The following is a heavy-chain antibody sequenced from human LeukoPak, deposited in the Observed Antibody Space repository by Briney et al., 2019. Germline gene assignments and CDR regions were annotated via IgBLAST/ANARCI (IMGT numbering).Heavy chain of an antibody. CDR3: ARDLTTVTTENYYYYMDV. J-gene: IGHJ6*03. CDR1: GGTFSSYA. CDR2: IIPIFGTA. Sequence: SVKVSCKASGGTFSSYAISWVRQAPGQGLEWMGGIIPIFGTANYAQKFQGRVTITTDESTSTAYMELSSLRSEDTAVYYCARDLTTVTTENYYYYMDVWGRGTTVTVSS. D-gene: IGHD4-11*01. V-gene: IGHV1-69*05.